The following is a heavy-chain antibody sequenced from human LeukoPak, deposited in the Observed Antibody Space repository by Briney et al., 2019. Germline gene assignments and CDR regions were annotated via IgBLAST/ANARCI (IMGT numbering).Heavy chain of an antibody. CDR3: AVHLPGDYLDR. CDR1: GYAFNIYD. J-gene: IGHJ4*02. Sequence: RASVRVSCKASGYAFNIYDINWVRQATGQGLEWMGWMNPDSGNTGFAQKFQGRATMTRNTSITTAYMELSSLRFEDTAVYYCAVHLPGDYLDRWGQGTLVTVSS. V-gene: IGHV1-8*01. CDR2: MNPDSGNT.